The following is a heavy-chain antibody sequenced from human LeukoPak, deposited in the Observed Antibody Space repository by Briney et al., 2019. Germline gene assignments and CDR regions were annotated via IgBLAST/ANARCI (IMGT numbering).Heavy chain of an antibody. V-gene: IGHV1-69*13. CDR1: GGTFSSYA. Sequence: SVKVSCKASGGTFSSYAISWVRQAPGQGLEWMGGIIPIFGTANYAQKFQGRVTITADESTSTAYMELSSLRSEDTAVYYCARVLVRGVISFDYWGQGTLVTVSS. CDR3: ARVLVRGVISFDY. CDR2: IIPIFGTA. D-gene: IGHD3-10*01. J-gene: IGHJ4*02.